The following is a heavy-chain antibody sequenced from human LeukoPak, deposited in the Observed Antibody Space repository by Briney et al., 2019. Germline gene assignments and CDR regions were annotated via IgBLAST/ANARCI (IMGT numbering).Heavy chain of an antibody. J-gene: IGHJ6*03. Sequence: SETLSLTCTVSGGSISSSSYYWGWIRQPPGKGLEWIGSIYYSGSTYYNPSLKSRVTISVDTSKNQFSLKLSSVTAADTAVYYCARDKGDFWSGYSHYYYYYYMDVWGKGTTVTVSS. CDR3: ARDKGDFWSGYSHYYYYYYMDV. V-gene: IGHV4-39*07. CDR1: GGSISSSSYY. CDR2: IYYSGST. D-gene: IGHD3-3*01.